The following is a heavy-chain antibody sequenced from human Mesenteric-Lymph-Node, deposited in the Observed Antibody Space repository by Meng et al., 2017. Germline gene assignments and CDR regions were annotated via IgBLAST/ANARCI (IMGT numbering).Heavy chain of an antibody. J-gene: IGHJ5*02. CDR3: ARASYGSGSPLGESWFDP. V-gene: IGHV4-30-4*01. D-gene: IGHD3-10*01. CDR2: IHDSGST. Sequence: VQLQQSCPGLVKPSQTLSLTCTVSGDSISSGEYFWSWIRQPPGKGLEWIGYIHDSGSTYYNPSLKSRVTISADTSKNQFSLKLSSVTAADTAVYYCARASYGSGSPLGESWFDPWGQGTLVTVSS. CDR1: GDSISSGEYF.